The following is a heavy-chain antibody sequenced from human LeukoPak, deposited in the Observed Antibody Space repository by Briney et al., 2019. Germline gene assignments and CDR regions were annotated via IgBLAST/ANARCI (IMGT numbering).Heavy chain of an antibody. V-gene: IGHV3-48*04. CDR3: AKLLVVAATPDDY. J-gene: IGHJ4*02. CDR1: GFTFSSYS. D-gene: IGHD2-15*01. Sequence: GGSLRLSCAASGFTFSSYSMNWVRQAPGKGLEWVSYISSSSSTKYDAVKGRFTISRDNAKNSLYLQMNSLRAEDTAVYYCAKLLVVAATPDDYWGQGTLVTVSS. CDR2: ISSSSSTK.